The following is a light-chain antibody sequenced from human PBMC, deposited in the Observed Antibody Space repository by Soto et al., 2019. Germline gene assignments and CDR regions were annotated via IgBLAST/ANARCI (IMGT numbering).Light chain of an antibody. V-gene: IGKV1-39*01. CDR1: QTIGLY. CDR3: QQSYSTLA. J-gene: IGKJ4*01. Sequence: DIQMTQSPSSLSASVGDRVTITCRASQTIGLYLNWYQQKPGKAPKLLIYAASTLQSGVPSRFSGSGSGTDFTLTISSLQPEDSATYYGQQSYSTLAFGGGTNVEIK. CDR2: AAS.